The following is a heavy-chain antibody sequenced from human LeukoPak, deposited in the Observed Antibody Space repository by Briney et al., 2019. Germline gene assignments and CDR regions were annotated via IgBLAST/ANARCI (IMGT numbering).Heavy chain of an antibody. J-gene: IGHJ4*02. V-gene: IGHV1-3*01. CDR3: ARVRTRYSSSWYFDY. D-gene: IGHD6-13*01. CDR2: INAGNGNT. Sequence: ASVKVSCKASGYTFTSYAMHWVRQAPGQRLEWMGWINAGNGNTKYSQKFQGRVTITRDTSASTAYMELSSLRSEDTAVYYCARVRTRYSSSWYFDYWGQGTLVTVSS. CDR1: GYTFTSYA.